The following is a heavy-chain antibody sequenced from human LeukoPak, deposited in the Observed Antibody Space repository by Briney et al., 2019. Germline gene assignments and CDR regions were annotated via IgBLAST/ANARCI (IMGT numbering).Heavy chain of an antibody. Sequence: GESLQISCKGSGYSFTSYWIGWVRQLPGKGLEWMGIIYPGDSDTRYSPSFQGQVTIPADKSISTAYLQWSSLKASDTAMYYCARIAAAGTSDYYYMDVWGKGTTVTVSS. CDR1: GYSFTSYW. CDR3: ARIAAAGTSDYYYMDV. J-gene: IGHJ6*03. V-gene: IGHV5-51*01. D-gene: IGHD6-13*01. CDR2: IYPGDSDT.